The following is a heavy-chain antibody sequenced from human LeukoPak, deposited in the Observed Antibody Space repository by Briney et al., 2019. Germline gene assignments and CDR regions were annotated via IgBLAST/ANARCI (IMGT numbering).Heavy chain of an antibody. Sequence: GGSLRLSCAASGFTFSSYAMHWVRQAPGKGLEYVSAISSNGGSTYYANSVKGRFTISRDNSKNTLYLQMGSLRAEDMAVYYCARAPALYSTSFDYWGQGTLVTVSS. CDR1: GFTFSSYA. CDR2: ISSNGGST. J-gene: IGHJ4*02. V-gene: IGHV3-64*01. D-gene: IGHD6-13*01. CDR3: ARAPALYSTSFDY.